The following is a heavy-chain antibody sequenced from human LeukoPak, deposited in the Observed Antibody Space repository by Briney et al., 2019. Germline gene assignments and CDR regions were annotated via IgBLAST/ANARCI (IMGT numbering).Heavy chain of an antibody. CDR2: IYSGGST. CDR3: ARTGYCSSTSCPDYYGMDV. D-gene: IGHD2-2*01. Sequence: SGGSLGLSCAASGFTVSSNYMSWVRQAPGKGLEWVSVIYSGGSTYYADSVKGRFTISRDNSKNTLYLQMNSLRAEDTAVYYCARTGYCSSTSCPDYYGMDVWGQGTTVTVSS. CDR1: GFTVSSNY. V-gene: IGHV3-66*01. J-gene: IGHJ6*02.